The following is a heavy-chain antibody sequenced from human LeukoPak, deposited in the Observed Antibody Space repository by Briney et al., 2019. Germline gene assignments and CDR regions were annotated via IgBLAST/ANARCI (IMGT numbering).Heavy chain of an antibody. V-gene: IGHV3-73*01. CDR2: MRDRNKNYAT. Sequence: GGSLTLSCAASGIGFQGSAVHWVRQSSGRGLEWVGCMRDRNKNYATIYGASVRGRFTISRDDSANTATLRMNSLRSEDTAVYFCIRHVEYVTPDSWGQGTLVTVSS. D-gene: IGHD3-16*01. J-gene: IGHJ4*02. CDR3: IRHVEYVTPDS. CDR1: GIGFQGSA.